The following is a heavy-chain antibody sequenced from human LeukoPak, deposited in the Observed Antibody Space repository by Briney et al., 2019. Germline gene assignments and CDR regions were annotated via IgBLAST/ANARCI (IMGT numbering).Heavy chain of an antibody. Sequence: PSETLPLTCTVSGGSISSYYWSWIRQPPGKGLEWIGYIYYSGSTNYNPSLKSRVTISVDTSKNQFSLKLSSVTAADTAVYYCARHDSSSSSLNYWGQRTLVTVSS. CDR3: ARHDSSSSSLNY. J-gene: IGHJ4*02. CDR2: IYYSGST. D-gene: IGHD6-6*01. V-gene: IGHV4-59*08. CDR1: GGSISSYY.